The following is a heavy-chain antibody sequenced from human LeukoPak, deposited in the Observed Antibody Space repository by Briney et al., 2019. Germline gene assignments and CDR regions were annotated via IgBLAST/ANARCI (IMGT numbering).Heavy chain of an antibody. CDR1: GFTFSSYG. CDR2: ISYDGSNK. D-gene: IGHD2-2*01. V-gene: IGHV3-30*18. Sequence: GGSLRLSCAASGFTFSSYGMHWVRQAPGKGLEWVAVISYDGSNKYYADSVKGRFTISRDNSKNTPYLQMNSLRAEDTAVYYCAKGSLLGYCSSTSCPTDYWGQGTLVTVSS. J-gene: IGHJ4*02. CDR3: AKGSLLGYCSSTSCPTDY.